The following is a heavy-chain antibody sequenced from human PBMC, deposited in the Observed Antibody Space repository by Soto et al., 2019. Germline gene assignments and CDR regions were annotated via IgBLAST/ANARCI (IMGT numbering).Heavy chain of an antibody. Sequence: QEQLVQSGAEVKKPGSSMKVSCKASGDIFSSFAISWVRQAPGQGLEWLGGISPVFCTTNYAQKFQDRVTITADESTNTAYMELSSLRSEDTAIYYCAMGGSPYVWFNEYWGQGTLVTVSS. V-gene: IGHV1-69*01. D-gene: IGHD3-16*01. CDR3: AMGGSPYVWFNEY. J-gene: IGHJ4*02. CDR1: GDIFSSFA. CDR2: ISPVFCTT.